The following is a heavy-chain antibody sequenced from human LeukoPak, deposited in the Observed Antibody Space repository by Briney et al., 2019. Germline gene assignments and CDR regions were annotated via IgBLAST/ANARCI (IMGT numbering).Heavy chain of an antibody. D-gene: IGHD3-22*01. J-gene: IGHJ4*02. CDR1: GYTFTSYY. Sequence: VASVKVSCKASGYTFTSYYMHWVRQAPGQGLEWMGIINPSGGSTSYAQKFQGRVTMTRDMSTSTVYMELSSLRSEDTAVYYCASWGANYDSSGFFDYWGQGTLVTVSS. CDR2: INPSGGST. CDR3: ASWGANYDSSGFFDY. V-gene: IGHV1-46*01.